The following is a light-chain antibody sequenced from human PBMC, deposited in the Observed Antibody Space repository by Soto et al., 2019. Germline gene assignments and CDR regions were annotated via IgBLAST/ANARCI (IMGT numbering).Light chain of an antibody. CDR2: KAS. V-gene: IGKV1-5*03. J-gene: IGKJ1*01. CDR1: QTISSW. CDR3: QHYNSYSAA. Sequence: DIQMTQSPSTLSGSVGDRVTITCRASQTISSWLAWYQQKPGKAPKLLIYKASTLKSGVPSRFSGSGSGTEFTLTISSLQPDDFATYYCQHYNSYSAAFGHGTKVDIK.